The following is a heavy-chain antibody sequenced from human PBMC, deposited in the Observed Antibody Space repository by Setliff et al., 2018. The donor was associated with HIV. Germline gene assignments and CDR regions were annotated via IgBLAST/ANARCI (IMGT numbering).Heavy chain of an antibody. J-gene: IGHJ4*02. CDR3: SRSRNLDY. Sequence: GASVKVSCKASRYTFSSYYLHWMRQAPGQGLEWMAMIDTTGSTFYAQTFQGRITMTRDTSTSTVYMELSSLRSEDTAMYYCSRSRNLDYWGQGTLVTVSS. D-gene: IGHD4-4*01. CDR2: IDTTGST. CDR1: RYTFSSYY. V-gene: IGHV1-46*01.